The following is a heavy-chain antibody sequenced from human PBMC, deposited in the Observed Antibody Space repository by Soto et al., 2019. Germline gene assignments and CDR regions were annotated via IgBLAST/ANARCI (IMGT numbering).Heavy chain of an antibody. Sequence: EAQLVESGGDLVQPGGSLRLSCAGSGFSFSSYEMNWVRQAPGKGLEWVSYISSSCSDTYYADSVKARFTISRDNAQNSLYLQMTRLRAEDTAIYYCASLSGSYGFDPWGQGTLVTVSS. J-gene: IGHJ5*02. CDR1: GFSFSSYE. V-gene: IGHV3-48*03. CDR2: ISSSCSDT. D-gene: IGHD1-26*01. CDR3: ASLSGSYGFDP.